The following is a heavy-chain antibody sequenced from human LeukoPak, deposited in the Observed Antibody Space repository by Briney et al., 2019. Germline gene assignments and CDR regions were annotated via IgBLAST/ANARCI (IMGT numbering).Heavy chain of an antibody. Sequence: GASVKGSCKASGYTFTGYYMHWVRQAPGRGGEWMGWINPNSGGKNYAQKFQGRVTMTTDTSISTAYMELRRLRSDDTAVYYCARAREMGRAFDIWGQGTMVTVSS. CDR1: GYTFTGYY. D-gene: IGHD2-8*01. V-gene: IGHV1-2*02. CDR3: ARAREMGRAFDI. CDR2: INPNSGGK. J-gene: IGHJ3*02.